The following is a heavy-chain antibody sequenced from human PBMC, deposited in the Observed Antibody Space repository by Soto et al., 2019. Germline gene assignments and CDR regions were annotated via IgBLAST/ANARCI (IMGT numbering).Heavy chain of an antibody. Sequence: ASVQVSRKASGYTFTSYYMHWVRQAPGQGLEWMGIINPSGGSTSYAQNFQGRVTMTRDTSTSTVYMELSSLRSEDTAVYYCERVSADSGGDYWGQGTLVTVSS. D-gene: IGHD4-17*01. CDR3: ERVSADSGGDY. CDR2: INPSGGST. CDR1: GYTFTSYY. V-gene: IGHV1-46*01. J-gene: IGHJ4*02.